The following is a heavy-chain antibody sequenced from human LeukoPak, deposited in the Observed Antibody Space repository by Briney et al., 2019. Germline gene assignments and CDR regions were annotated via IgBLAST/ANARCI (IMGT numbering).Heavy chain of an antibody. CDR3: ARARVAVAHLEFI. Sequence: GGSLRLSCAAPGFTFSSYWMHSVRQAPGKGLVWVSRINSDGSSKTYADSVKARFPISRPIPKNTLYLQMNSLRPEDTPVSSCARARVAVAHLEFIWGQGALVTVSS. D-gene: IGHD6-19*01. J-gene: IGHJ4*02. CDR1: GFTFSSYW. V-gene: IGHV3-74*01. CDR2: INSDGSSK.